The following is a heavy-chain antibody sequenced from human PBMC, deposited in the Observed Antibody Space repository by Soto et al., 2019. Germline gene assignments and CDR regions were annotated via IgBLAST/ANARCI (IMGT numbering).Heavy chain of an antibody. CDR1: GYSFTSYA. CDR2: INAGHGNT. J-gene: IGHJ4*02. V-gene: IGHV1-3*01. CDR3: ARGDGYDDVAY. D-gene: IGHD3-22*01. Sequence: QVQLVQSGAEVKKPGASVKVSCKASGYSFTSYALHWVRQAPGQRLEWMGWINAGHGNTKYSQKFQGRVTITRDTAARTAYMELSSLRSEDTAGYDCARGDGYDDVAYWGQGTLVTVSS.